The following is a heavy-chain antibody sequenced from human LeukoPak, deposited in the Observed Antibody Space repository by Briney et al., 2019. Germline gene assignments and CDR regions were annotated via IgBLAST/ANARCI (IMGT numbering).Heavy chain of an antibody. D-gene: IGHD3-10*01. CDR2: INTYNGNT. V-gene: IGHV1-18*01. CDR1: GYTFTNYG. J-gene: IGHJ4*02. Sequence: ASVKVSCKASGYTFTNYGITWMRQAPGQGLEWMGWINTYNGNTNYAQKLQGRVTITTDTSTSTAYMELRSLRSDDTAVYYCARGSVRRWYFDYWGQGTLVTVSS. CDR3: ARGSVRRWYFDY.